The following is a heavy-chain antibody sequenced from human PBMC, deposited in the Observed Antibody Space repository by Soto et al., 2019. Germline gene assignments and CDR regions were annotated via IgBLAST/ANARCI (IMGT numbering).Heavy chain of an antibody. CDR3: ARSEATALDF. V-gene: IGHV4-59*12. J-gene: IGHJ4*01. CDR2: IYYSGST. CDR1: CGSISSYY. Sequence: SETLSLTCTVSCGSISSYYWSWIRQPPGKGLEWIGYIYYSGSTNYNPSLKSRVTISVDTSKNQFSLKLSSVTAADTAVYYCARSEATALDFWGHGTLVTVSS.